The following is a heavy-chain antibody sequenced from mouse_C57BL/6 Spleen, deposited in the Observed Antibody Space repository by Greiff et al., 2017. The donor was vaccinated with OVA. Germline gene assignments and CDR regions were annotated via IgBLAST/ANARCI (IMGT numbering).Heavy chain of an antibody. CDR2: ISSGGDYI. D-gene: IGHD3-1*01. CDR1: GFTFSSYA. CDR3: TRDRGTTYAMDY. Sequence: DVQLVESGEGLVKPGGSLKLSCAASGFTFSSYAMSWVRQTPEQRLEWVAYISSGGDYIYYADTVKGRFTISRDNARNTLYLQMSSLKSEDTAMDYCTRDRGTTYAMDYWGQGTSVTVSS. V-gene: IGHV5-9-1*02. J-gene: IGHJ4*01.